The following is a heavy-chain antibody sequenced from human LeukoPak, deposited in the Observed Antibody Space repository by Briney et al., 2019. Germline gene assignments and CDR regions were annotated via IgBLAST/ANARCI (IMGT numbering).Heavy chain of an antibody. CDR1: GGTFSSYA. Sequence: ASVKVSCKASGGTFSSYAISWVRQAPGQGLEWMGGIIPIFGTANYAQKFQGRVTITADESTSTAYMELSSLRSEDTAVYYCARDRCSSTSCYAGGGYYYYMDVWGKGTTVTISS. CDR3: ARDRCSSTSCYAGGGYYYYMDV. D-gene: IGHD2-2*01. V-gene: IGHV1-69*13. CDR2: IIPIFGTA. J-gene: IGHJ6*03.